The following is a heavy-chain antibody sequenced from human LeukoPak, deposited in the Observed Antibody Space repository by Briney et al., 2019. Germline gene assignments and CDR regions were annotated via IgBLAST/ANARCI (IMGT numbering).Heavy chain of an antibody. CDR1: GFTFSSYG. J-gene: IGHJ6*04. CDR3: ARDRGMVRGVRFYYYYGMDV. CDR2: IWYDGSNK. Sequence: GGSLRLSCAASGFTFSSYGMHWVRQAPGKGLEWVAVIWYDGSNKYYADSVKGRFTISRDNSKNTLYLQMNSLRAEDTAVYSCARDRGMVRGVRFYYYYGMDVWGKGTTVTVSS. D-gene: IGHD3-10*01. V-gene: IGHV3-33*01.